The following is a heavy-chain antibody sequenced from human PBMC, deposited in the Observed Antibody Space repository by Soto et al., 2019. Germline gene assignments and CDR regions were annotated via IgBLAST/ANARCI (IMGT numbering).Heavy chain of an antibody. V-gene: IGHV4-34*01. CDR2: INHSGST. Sequence: VQLQQWGAGLLKPSETLSLTCAVYGGSFSGYYWSWIRQPPGKGLEWIGEINHSGSTNYNPSLKSRVTISVDTSKNQFSLKLSSVTAADTAVYYCARGNAGYCSSTSWYGPGVDYLCQRSLGTVS. D-gene: IGHD2-2*01. J-gene: IGHJ4*02. CDR1: GGSFSGYY. CDR3: ARGNAGYCSSTSWYGPGVDY.